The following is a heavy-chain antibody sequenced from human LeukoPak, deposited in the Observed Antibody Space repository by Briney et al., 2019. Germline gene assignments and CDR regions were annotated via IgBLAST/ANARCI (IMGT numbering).Heavy chain of an antibody. Sequence: GGSLRLSCAASGFTFSNFWMSWVRQAPGKGLEWVANIRQDGNEKYYLDSVKGRFTISRDNAKNSLYLQMNSLRAEDTAVYYCAREPYYDILTGYYQTDYFDYWGQGTLVTVSS. CDR2: IRQDGNEK. D-gene: IGHD3-9*01. CDR3: AREPYYDILTGYYQTDYFDY. CDR1: GFTFSNFW. J-gene: IGHJ4*02. V-gene: IGHV3-7*01.